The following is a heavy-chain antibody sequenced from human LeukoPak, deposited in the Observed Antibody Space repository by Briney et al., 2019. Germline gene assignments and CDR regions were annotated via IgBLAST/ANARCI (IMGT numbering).Heavy chain of an antibody. J-gene: IGHJ4*02. CDR1: GFTFSSYS. D-gene: IGHD6-19*01. CDR3: ARDSADSSGWAFDY. CDR2: ISSSSSYI. Sequence: GGSLRLSCAASGFTFSSYSMNWVRQAPGKGLEWVSSISSSSSYIYYADSVKGRFTISGDNAKNSLYLQMNSLRAEDTAVYYCARDSADSSGWAFDYWGQGTLVTVSS. V-gene: IGHV3-21*01.